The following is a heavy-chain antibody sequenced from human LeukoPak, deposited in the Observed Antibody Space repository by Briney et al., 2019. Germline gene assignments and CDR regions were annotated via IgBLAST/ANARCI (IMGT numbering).Heavy chain of an antibody. Sequence: GPSVKVSCRASVYTFTGFYMHWVRQAPGQGLEWMSWINPNSGGTNYAQKFQSRVTMTRDTSISTAYMELSRLRSDDTAVYYCARATRNYHWFDPWGQGTLVTVSS. CDR2: INPNSGGT. D-gene: IGHD1-7*01. J-gene: IGHJ5*02. V-gene: IGHV1-2*02. CDR1: VYTFTGFY. CDR3: ARATRNYHWFDP.